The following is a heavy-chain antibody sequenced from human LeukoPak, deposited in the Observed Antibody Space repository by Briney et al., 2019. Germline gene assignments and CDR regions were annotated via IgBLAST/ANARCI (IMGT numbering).Heavy chain of an antibody. CDR1: GFTFSSYW. J-gene: IGHJ5*02. Sequence: GGSLRLSCAASGFTFSSYWMHWVRQAPGKGLVWVSRINTDGSSTSYADSVKGRFTISRDNAKNTLYLQMNSLRAEDTAVYYCARNRGYDFWSGYHITQFDPWGQGTLVTVSS. V-gene: IGHV3-74*01. CDR2: INTDGSST. CDR3: ARNRGYDFWSGYHITQFDP. D-gene: IGHD3-3*01.